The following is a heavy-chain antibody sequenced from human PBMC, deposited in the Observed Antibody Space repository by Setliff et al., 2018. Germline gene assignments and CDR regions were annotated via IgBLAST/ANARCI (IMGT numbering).Heavy chain of an antibody. Sequence: SVKVSCKASGGTFNSYAISWVRQAPGQGLEWMGGIIPIFGSANYARKFQGRVTVTADESTSTAYMELSSLRSEDTAVYYCARARGSGARAFDIWGQGTMVTVSS. CDR1: GGTFNSYA. V-gene: IGHV1-69*13. D-gene: IGHD1-26*01. CDR2: IIPIFGSA. J-gene: IGHJ3*02. CDR3: ARARGSGARAFDI.